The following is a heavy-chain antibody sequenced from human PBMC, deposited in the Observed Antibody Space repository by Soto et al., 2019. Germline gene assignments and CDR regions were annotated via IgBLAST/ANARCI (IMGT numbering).Heavy chain of an antibody. V-gene: IGHV3-23*01. CDR3: AKDAVVHYYGSGSYPPFDY. J-gene: IGHJ4*02. Sequence: GGSLRLSCAASGFTFSSYAMSWVRQAPGKGLEWVSAISGSGGSTYYADSVKGRFTISRDNSKNTLYLQMNSLRAEDTAVYYCAKDAVVHYYGSGSYPPFDYWGQGTLVTVSS. D-gene: IGHD3-10*01. CDR1: GFTFSSYA. CDR2: ISGSGGST.